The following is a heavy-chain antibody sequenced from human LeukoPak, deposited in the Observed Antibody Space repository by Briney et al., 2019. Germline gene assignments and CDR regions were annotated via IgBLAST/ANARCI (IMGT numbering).Heavy chain of an antibody. Sequence: SETLSPTCAVYGGSFSASYWSWIRQPPGKGLEWIAEINHSGSTNYNPSLKSRVTISVDTSKKQFSLKLNSVTAADTAVYYRVGYAFWSGYVQWGQGTLVTVSS. D-gene: IGHD3-3*01. CDR2: INHSGST. CDR3: VGYAFWSGYVQ. J-gene: IGHJ4*02. CDR1: GGSFSASY. V-gene: IGHV4-34*01.